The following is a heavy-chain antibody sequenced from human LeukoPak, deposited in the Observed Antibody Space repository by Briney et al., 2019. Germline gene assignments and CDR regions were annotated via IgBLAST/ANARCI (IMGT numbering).Heavy chain of an antibody. D-gene: IGHD4-17*01. CDR3: ARGRTTVNK. CDR1: GFTFSSYW. J-gene: IGHJ4*02. CDR2: IKQDGSEK. Sequence: GGSLRLSCAASGFTFSSYWMSWVCHAPEQGLGWVSNIKQDGSEKYYVDSVKGRFTISTDNAKNSLYLQMNTLRAEDTAVYTCARGRTTVNKWGQGTVVTVSS. V-gene: IGHV3-7*03.